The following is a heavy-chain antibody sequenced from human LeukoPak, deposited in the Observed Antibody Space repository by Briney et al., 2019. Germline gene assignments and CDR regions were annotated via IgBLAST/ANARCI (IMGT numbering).Heavy chain of an antibody. CDR2: IKQDESEK. CDR1: GFTFSSYW. CDR3: ARAARIPIFGVVIILGRPFDY. J-gene: IGHJ4*02. Sequence: GGSLRLSGAASGFTFSSYWMSWVRQAPGKGLEWVANIKQDESEKSYVDSMKGRFTISRDNAKNSLYLRMNSLRAEDTAVYYCARAARIPIFGVVIILGRPFDYWGQGTLVTVSS. V-gene: IGHV3-7*04. D-gene: IGHD3-3*01.